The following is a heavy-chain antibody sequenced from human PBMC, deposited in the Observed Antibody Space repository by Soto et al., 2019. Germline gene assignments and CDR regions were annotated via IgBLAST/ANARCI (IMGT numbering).Heavy chain of an antibody. V-gene: IGHV3-11*03. CDR1: GFTFSDYY. D-gene: IGHD3-9*01. CDR3: ATGLLRYYAY. Sequence: GGSLRLSCAASGFTFSDYYMSWIRQAPGKGLEWVSYISSSSTYTNYADSVKGRFTISRDNAKNSLYLQMNSLRAEDTAVYYCATGLLRYYAYWGHGTLVTVSS. J-gene: IGHJ4*01. CDR2: ISSSSTYT.